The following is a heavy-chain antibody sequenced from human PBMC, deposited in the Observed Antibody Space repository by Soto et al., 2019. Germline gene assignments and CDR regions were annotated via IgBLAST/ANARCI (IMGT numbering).Heavy chain of an antibody. Sequence: EVQLLESGGGLVQPGGSLRLSCAASGFTFNTFEMSWVRQAPGRGLEWVSFISDDGTRTYYADAVKGRFTISRDNSKYALYMQMNGLTVEDTALYACVKGGWLHFWGQGTLGTVSS. V-gene: IGHV3-23*01. D-gene: IGHD2-15*01. CDR3: VKGGWLHF. CDR2: ISDDGTRT. CDR1: GFTFNTFE. J-gene: IGHJ4*02.